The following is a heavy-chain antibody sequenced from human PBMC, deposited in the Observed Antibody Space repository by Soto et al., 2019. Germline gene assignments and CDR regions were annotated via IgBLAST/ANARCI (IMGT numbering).Heavy chain of an antibody. D-gene: IGHD1-7*01. CDR3: ATLLTGTTPTYYYYGMDV. V-gene: IGHV4-39*01. CDR2: IYYSGST. J-gene: IGHJ6*02. Sequence: PSETLSLTCTVSGGSISSSSYYWGWIRQPPGKGLEWIGSIYYSGSTYYNPSLKSRVTISVDTSKNQFSLKLSSVTAADTAVYYCATLLTGTTPTYYYYGMDVWGQGTTVTSP. CDR1: GGSISSSSYY.